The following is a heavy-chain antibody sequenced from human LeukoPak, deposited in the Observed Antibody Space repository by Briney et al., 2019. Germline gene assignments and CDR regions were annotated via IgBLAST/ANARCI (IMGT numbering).Heavy chain of an antibody. D-gene: IGHD3-10*01. J-gene: IGHJ4*02. CDR1: TYTFTDSS. CDR3: ARENSFGSGSYIFDS. V-gene: IGHV1-2*02. Sequence: ASVKVSCKASTYTFTDSSIHWARQAPGQGPQWMGWINPNSGDTHYARNFQDRVTLTRDTSLSTAYMELTSLRSDDTAMYYCARENSFGSGSYIFDSWGQGTLVTVSS. CDR2: INPNSGDT.